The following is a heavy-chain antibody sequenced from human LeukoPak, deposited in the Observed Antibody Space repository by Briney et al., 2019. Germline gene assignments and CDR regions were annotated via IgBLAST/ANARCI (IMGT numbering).Heavy chain of an antibody. CDR3: ARAHAGGAYNYAMDF. CDR1: GFTFSSYT. D-gene: IGHD3-10*01. Sequence: GGSLRLSCAASGFTFSSYTMNWVRQAPGKGLEWISYISRGGNTIYYADSVKSRFTISRDNAKNSLYLQMNSLRAEDTAMYYCARAHAGGAYNYAMDFWGQGTTVTVSS. J-gene: IGHJ6*02. CDR2: ISRGGNTI. V-gene: IGHV3-48*01.